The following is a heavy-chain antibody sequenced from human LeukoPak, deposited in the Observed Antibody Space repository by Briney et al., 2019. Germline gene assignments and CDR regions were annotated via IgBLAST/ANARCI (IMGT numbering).Heavy chain of an antibody. D-gene: IGHD3-9*01. J-gene: IGHJ2*01. CDR2: INHSGST. Sequence: SETLSLTCAVYGGSFSGYYWSWIRQPPGKGLEWIGEINHSGSTNYNPSLKSRVTISVDTSKNQFSLKLSSVTAADTAVYYCARGLRYYDILTGYYTVYWYFDLWGRGTLVTVSS. V-gene: IGHV4-34*01. CDR3: ARGLRYYDILTGYYTVYWYFDL. CDR1: GGSFSGYY.